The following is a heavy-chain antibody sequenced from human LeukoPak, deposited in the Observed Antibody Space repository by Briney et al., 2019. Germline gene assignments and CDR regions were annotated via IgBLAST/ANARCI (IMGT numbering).Heavy chain of an antibody. J-gene: IGHJ4*02. CDR3: VRGYNSFDT. V-gene: IGHV3-72*01. CDR2: SRIKVDGYNT. CDR1: GFPLSEHY. D-gene: IGHD3-22*01. Sequence: GGSLTLSCALSGFPLSEHYMDWVRQAPGKGLEWVGGSRIKVDGYNTQYAASVKGRFTILSDDSKASLYLQMSSLSTEDTAVYYCVRGYNSFDTWGQGTLVTVSS.